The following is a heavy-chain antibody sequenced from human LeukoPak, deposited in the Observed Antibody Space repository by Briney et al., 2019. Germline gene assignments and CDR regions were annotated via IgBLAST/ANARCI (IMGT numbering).Heavy chain of an antibody. D-gene: IGHD2-2*01. CDR3: ARAVVPAAPYYYYGMDV. Sequence: GGSLRLSCAASGFTFSSYWMHWVRQAPGKGLVWVSRINSDGSSTSYADSVKGRFTISRDNAKNTLYLQMNSLRAEDTAVYYCARAVVPAAPYYYYGMDVWGQGTTVTVSS. CDR1: GFTFSSYW. J-gene: IGHJ6*02. V-gene: IGHV3-74*01. CDR2: INSDGSST.